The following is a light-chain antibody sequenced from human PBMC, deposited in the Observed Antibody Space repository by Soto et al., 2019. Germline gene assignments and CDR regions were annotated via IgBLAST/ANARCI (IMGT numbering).Light chain of an antibody. Sequence: QSVVTQPACVSGSPGQSITISCTGTSSDVGGYNYVSWYQQHPGKAPKLMIYEVSNRPSGVSNRFSGSKSGNTASLTISGLQAEDEADYYCSSYTSSSTPLVFGTGTKVTAL. J-gene: IGLJ1*01. CDR3: SSYTSSSTPLV. CDR1: SSDVGGYNY. CDR2: EVS. V-gene: IGLV2-14*01.